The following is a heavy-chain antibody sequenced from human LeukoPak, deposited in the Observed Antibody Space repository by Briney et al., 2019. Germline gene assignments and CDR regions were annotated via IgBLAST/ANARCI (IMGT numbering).Heavy chain of an antibody. CDR2: ISSSSSYT. V-gene: IGHV3-11*06. Sequence: PGGSLRLSCAASGFTFSDYYMSWIRQAPGKGLEWVSYISSSSSYTNYADSVKGRFTISRDNAKNSLYLQMNSLRAEDTAVYYCARDRGIVTVAATTYGMDVWGQGTTVTVSS. CDR3: ARDRGIVTVAATTYGMDV. J-gene: IGHJ6*02. CDR1: GFTFSDYY. D-gene: IGHD2-15*01.